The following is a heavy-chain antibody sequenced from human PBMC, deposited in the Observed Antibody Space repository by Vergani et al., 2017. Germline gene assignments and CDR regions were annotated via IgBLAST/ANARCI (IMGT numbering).Heavy chain of an antibody. Sequence: EVQPVESGGGWVQPGGSLRLSCVVSGFDFSSYIMNWVRQAPGKGLEWVSFVSTGTKSQSYAESVKGRFTISRDSAKNSLYLQMDSLRAEDTAVYYCAXEYSSTSGRAFDFWGQGTKVTVSS. CDR3: AXEYSSTSGRAFDF. CDR2: VSTGTKSQ. V-gene: IGHV3-48*01. J-gene: IGHJ3*01. D-gene: IGHD2-2*01. CDR1: GFDFSSYI.